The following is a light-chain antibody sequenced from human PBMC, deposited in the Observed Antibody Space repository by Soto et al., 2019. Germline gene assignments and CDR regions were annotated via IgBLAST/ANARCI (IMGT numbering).Light chain of an antibody. J-gene: IGLJ1*01. CDR1: SSDVGGYDH. V-gene: IGLV2-8*01. CDR3: GSYTSSSNYV. Sequence: QSVLTQPPSASGSPGQSVTIPCTGTSSDVGGYDHVSWYQQHPGKAPKLMIYEVTKRPAGVPDRFSGSKSGNTAPLTVSGLQAEDEADYYCGSYTSSSNYVFGTGTKVTVL. CDR2: EVT.